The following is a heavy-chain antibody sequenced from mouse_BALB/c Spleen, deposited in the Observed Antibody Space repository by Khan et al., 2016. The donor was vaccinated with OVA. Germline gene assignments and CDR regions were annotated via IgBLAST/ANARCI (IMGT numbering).Heavy chain of an antibody. CDR3: ARLEDI. CDR2: IWAGGST. D-gene: IGHD1-3*01. CDR1: GFSLTSYG. J-gene: IGHJ2*01. V-gene: IGHV2-9*02. Sequence: VQLVESGPGLVAPSQSLSITCTVSGFSLTSYGVHWVRQPPGKGLEWLGVIWAGGSTNSNSALMSSLSISKDNSKRQVFFKMNSLQTADTAMYYCARLEDIWGQGTTLTVSS.